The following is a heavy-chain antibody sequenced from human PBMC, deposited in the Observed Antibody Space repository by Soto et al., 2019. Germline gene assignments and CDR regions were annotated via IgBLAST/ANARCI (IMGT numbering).Heavy chain of an antibody. CDR2: IIPIFGTA. J-gene: IGHJ6*01. D-gene: IGHD4-17*01. CDR3: AGVDYGGYVPPAYSYYYPVMDI. Sequence: QVQLVQSGAEVKKPGSSVKVSCKASGGTFTRYAISWVRQAPGQGLEWMGGIIPIFGTANYPQKFQGRVTITADESTNTAYMELSSLRSEDTAVYYCAGVDYGGYVPPAYSYYYPVMDIW. CDR1: GGTFTRYA. V-gene: IGHV1-69*01.